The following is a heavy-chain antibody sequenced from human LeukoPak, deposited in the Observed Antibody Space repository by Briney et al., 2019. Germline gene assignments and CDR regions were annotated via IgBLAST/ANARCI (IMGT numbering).Heavy chain of an antibody. CDR3: AKASLMYYYDSSAPGDAFDI. Sequence: GRSLRLSCAASGFTFSSYGMHWVRQAPGKGLEWVAVISYDGSNKYYADSVKGRFTISRDNSKNTLYLQMNSLRAEDTAVYYCAKASLMYYYDSSAPGDAFDIWGQGTMVTVSS. D-gene: IGHD3-22*01. CDR1: GFTFSSYG. CDR2: ISYDGSNK. J-gene: IGHJ3*02. V-gene: IGHV3-30*18.